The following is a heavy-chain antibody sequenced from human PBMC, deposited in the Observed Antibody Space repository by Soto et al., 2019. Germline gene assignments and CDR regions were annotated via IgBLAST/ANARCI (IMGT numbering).Heavy chain of an antibody. CDR3: VGRLTSIYNYFDS. CDR2: INVGKDDT. CDR1: GYTFSNYA. Sequence: ASVKVSCKASGYTFSNYAIHWVRQAPGQRFEWMGWINVGKDDTTYSRRFQGRVTITRDISANTAYMELSSLRSEDTAIYYCVGRLTSIYNYFDSWGQGTQVTVSS. J-gene: IGHJ4*02. D-gene: IGHD2-8*01. V-gene: IGHV1-3*01.